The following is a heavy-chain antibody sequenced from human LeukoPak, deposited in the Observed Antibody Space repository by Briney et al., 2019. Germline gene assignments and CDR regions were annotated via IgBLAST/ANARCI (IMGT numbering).Heavy chain of an antibody. CDR3: ARQGLGNYYDSSGYYD. J-gene: IGHJ4*02. CDR2: IYYSGST. D-gene: IGHD3-22*01. V-gene: IGHV4-39*01. Sequence: PSETLSLTCTVSGGSISSSKYYWGWIRQPPGKGLEWIGSIYYSGSTYYNPSLKSRVTISVDTSKNQFSLKLSSVTAADTAVYYCARQGLGNYYDSSGYYDWGQGTLVTVSS. CDR1: GGSISSSKYY.